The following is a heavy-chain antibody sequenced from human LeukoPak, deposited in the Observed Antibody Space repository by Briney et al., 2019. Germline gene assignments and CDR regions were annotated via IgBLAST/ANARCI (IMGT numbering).Heavy chain of an antibody. CDR2: IKQDGSDK. CDR1: GFIFSTYW. Sequence: GGSLRLSCAASGFIFSTYWMSWVRQAPGKGLEWVANIKQDGSDKYYVDSVKGRFTISRDNAKNSLYLQMNSLRAEDTAVYYCAKKVGAQYYWGQGTLGTGSP. CDR3: AKKVGAQYY. J-gene: IGHJ4*02. V-gene: IGHV3-7*01. D-gene: IGHD1-26*01.